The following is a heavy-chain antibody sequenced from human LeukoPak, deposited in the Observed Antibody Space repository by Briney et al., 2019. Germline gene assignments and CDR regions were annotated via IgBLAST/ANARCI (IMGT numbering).Heavy chain of an antibody. Sequence: SQTLSLTCALSRDSLSGESASSNWVRQFPSRGLEWLVSTSYRAKCSSEYGVSEKSRIAINPDTGRNQISLQLNSVTPDYTAVYYDAGIATKDDRDYWGQGILVTVSS. CDR1: RDSLSGESAS. CDR2: TSYRAKCSS. D-gene: IGHD5-12*01. J-gene: IGHJ4*02. CDR3: AGIATKDDRDY. V-gene: IGHV6-1*01.